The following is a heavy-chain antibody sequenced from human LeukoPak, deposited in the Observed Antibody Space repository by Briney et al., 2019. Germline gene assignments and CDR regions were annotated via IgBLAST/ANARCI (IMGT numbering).Heavy chain of an antibody. Sequence: SETLSLTCTVSGGSISSNSYYWGWIRQPPGKGLEWVGTVYYTGSTYYNPSLKSRVTISVDTSKNQFSLKLNSVTAADTAVYYCARSGSYYFDYYYYMDVWGKGTTVTVSS. V-gene: IGHV4-39*07. CDR2: VYYTGST. CDR3: ARSGSYYFDYYYYMDV. D-gene: IGHD1-26*01. J-gene: IGHJ6*03. CDR1: GGSISSNSYY.